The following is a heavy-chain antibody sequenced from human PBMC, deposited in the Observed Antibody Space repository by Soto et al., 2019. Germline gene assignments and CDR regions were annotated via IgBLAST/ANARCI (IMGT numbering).Heavy chain of an antibody. CDR1: GSTFSTFS. J-gene: IGHJ4*02. D-gene: IGHD6-19*01. Sequence: EVQLVESGGGSVQPGGSLRLSCAASGSTFSTFSMNWVRQAPGRGLEWISYISGGGRPISYADSVKGRFTISRDNAKNSLYLQMDSLTDEDTAVYYCARDLGWAFDSWGKGTLVTVSS. CDR3: ARDLGWAFDS. CDR2: ISGGGRPI. V-gene: IGHV3-48*02.